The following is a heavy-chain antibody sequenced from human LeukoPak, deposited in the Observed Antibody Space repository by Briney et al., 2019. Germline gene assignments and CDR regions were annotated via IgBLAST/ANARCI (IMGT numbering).Heavy chain of an antibody. CDR3: ARALGTLSSVFDY. J-gene: IGHJ4*02. CDR2: INAYTGNT. CDR1: GYTFISYG. Sequence: ASVKVSCKASGYTFISYGFTWVRQAPGQGLEWMGWINAYTGNTNYAQKLQGRVTMTTDTSTSTAYMELRSLRSDDTAVYYCARALGTLSSVFDYWGQGTLVTVSS. D-gene: IGHD3-22*01. V-gene: IGHV1-18*01.